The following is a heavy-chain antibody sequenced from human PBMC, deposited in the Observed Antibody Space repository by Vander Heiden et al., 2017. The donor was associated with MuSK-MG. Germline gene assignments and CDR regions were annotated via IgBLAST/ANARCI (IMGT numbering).Heavy chain of an antibody. CDR2: ISYDGSNK. D-gene: IGHD3-9*01. V-gene: IGHV3-30*18. CDR1: GFTFSSYG. J-gene: IGHJ6*03. CDR3: AKEGRYFDWLSTLRPYYYYYYMDV. Sequence: QVQLVESGGGVVQPGRSLRLPCAASGFTFSSYGMHWVRQAPGKGLGWVAVISYDGSNKYYADSVKGRFTISRDNSKNTLYLQMNSLRAEDTAVYYCAKEGRYFDWLSTLRPYYYYYYMDVWGKGTTVTVSS.